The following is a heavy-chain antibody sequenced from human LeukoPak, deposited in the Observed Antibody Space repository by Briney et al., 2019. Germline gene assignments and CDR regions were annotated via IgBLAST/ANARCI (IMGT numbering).Heavy chain of an antibody. CDR2: ISGSGGST. CDR3: AKDLGMDYYDSSGYYLN. D-gene: IGHD3-22*01. V-gene: IGHV3-23*01. J-gene: IGHJ4*02. CDR1: GFTFSSYA. Sequence: GGSLRLSCAASGFTFSSYAMSWVRQAPGKGLEWVSAISGSGGSTYYADSVKGRFTISRDNSKNTQYLQMNSLRAEDTAVYYCAKDLGMDYYDSSGYYLNWGQGTLVTVSS.